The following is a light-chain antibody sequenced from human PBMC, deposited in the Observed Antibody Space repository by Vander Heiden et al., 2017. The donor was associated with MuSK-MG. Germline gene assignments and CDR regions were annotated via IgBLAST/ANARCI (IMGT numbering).Light chain of an antibody. Sequence: DIVMTQSPDSLAVSLGERATINCKSSQSVIYPSDNKNYLAWYQQKPGQPPKLLISWASTRESGVPDRFSGSGSGTDFTLTISSLQAADVAVYYCQQHYHTHSFGQGTKLEIK. CDR3: QQHYHTHS. CDR1: QSVIYPSDNKNY. CDR2: WAS. V-gene: IGKV4-1*01. J-gene: IGKJ2*01.